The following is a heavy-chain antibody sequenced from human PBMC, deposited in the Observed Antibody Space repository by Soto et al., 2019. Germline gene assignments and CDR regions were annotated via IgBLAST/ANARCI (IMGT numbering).Heavy chain of an antibody. CDR1: GGSIRRGDYY. Sequence: SETLSLTCTVSGGSIRRGDYYGSWIRQPPGKGLEWIGYIYYSGSTYYNPSLKSRVTISVDTSKNQFSLKLSSVTAADTAVYYCARVVGRYCSGGICYSRPSSLVFAPWGQGTLVLVSS. V-gene: IGHV4-30-4*01. CDR2: IYYSGST. D-gene: IGHD2-15*01. J-gene: IGHJ5*02. CDR3: ARVVGRYCSGGICYSRPSSLVFAP.